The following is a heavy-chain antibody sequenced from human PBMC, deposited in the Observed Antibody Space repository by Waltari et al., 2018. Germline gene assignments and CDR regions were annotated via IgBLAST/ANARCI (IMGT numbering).Heavy chain of an antibody. V-gene: IGHV4-38-2*01. CDR3: ASSVYGPIDY. CDR1: GYSIDSGYF. CDR2: IYHSGST. J-gene: IGHJ4*02. D-gene: IGHD4-17*01. Sequence: QVQLQESGPGLVKSSETLSLSCAVSGYSIDSGYFWGWIRQPPGKGLEWIGSIYHSGSTDYNPSRKSRVTISVETSKNQFSLKLSSVTAADTAVYYCASSVYGPIDYWGQGTLVTVSS.